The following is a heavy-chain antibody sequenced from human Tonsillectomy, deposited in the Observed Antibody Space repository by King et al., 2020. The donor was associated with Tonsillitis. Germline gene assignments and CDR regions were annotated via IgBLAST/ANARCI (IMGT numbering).Heavy chain of an antibody. V-gene: IGHV1-2*02. CDR2: INPNSGGT. Sequence: QLVQSGAEVKKPGASVRVSCKASGYTFTGYYIHWVRQAPGQGLEWMGWINPNSGGTNYAQKFQGRVTMTRDTSINTVHMELSSLTSDDTAVYYCAREWERYDYWGLGTLVTVSS. CDR3: AREWERYDY. CDR1: GYTFTGYY. J-gene: IGHJ4*02. D-gene: IGHD1-1*01.